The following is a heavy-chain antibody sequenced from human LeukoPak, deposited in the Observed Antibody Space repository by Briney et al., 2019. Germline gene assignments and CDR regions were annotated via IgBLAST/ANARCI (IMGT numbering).Heavy chain of an antibody. CDR2: ISYDGSNK. CDR1: GFTFHNYA. Sequence: GGSLRLSCASSGFTFHNYAMHWVRQAPGKGLEWVALISYDGSNKYYADSVKGRFAISRDNFDNTLYLQMNSLRAEDTAVYYCARPQVNDYGDCGIWGQGTMVAVSS. D-gene: IGHD4-17*01. J-gene: IGHJ3*02. V-gene: IGHV3-30*09. CDR3: ARPQVNDYGDCGI.